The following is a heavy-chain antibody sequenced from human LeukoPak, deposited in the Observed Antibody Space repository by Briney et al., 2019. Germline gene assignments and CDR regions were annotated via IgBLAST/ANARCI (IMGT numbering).Heavy chain of an antibody. J-gene: IGHJ6*02. CDR2: ISAYNGNT. V-gene: IGHV1-18*01. D-gene: IGHD2-15*01. CDR3: ARDVDCSGGSCYSRYYYGIDV. Sequence: ASVKVSCKASGYTFTSYGISWVRQAPGQGLEWMGWISAYNGNTNYAQKLQGRVTMTTDTSTSTAYMELRSLRSDDTAVYYCARDVDCSGGSCYSRYYYGIDVWGQGTTVTVSS. CDR1: GYTFTSYG.